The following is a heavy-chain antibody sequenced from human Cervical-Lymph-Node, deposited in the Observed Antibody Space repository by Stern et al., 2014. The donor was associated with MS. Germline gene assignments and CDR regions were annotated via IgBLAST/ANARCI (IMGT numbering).Heavy chain of an antibody. Sequence: QLVQSGAEVKKSGESLKISCKGAGYSFSSDWIAWVRQKPGKGLEWMGIIYPGDSDTRHSPSFQGHVSISVDKSSSTAYLQWSSLTDSDTAIYYCARQGNYHDSHAFDIWGQGTMVIVSS. CDR2: IYPGDSDT. CDR3: ARQGNYHDSHAFDI. J-gene: IGHJ3*02. V-gene: IGHV5-51*01. D-gene: IGHD3-22*01. CDR1: GYSFSSDW.